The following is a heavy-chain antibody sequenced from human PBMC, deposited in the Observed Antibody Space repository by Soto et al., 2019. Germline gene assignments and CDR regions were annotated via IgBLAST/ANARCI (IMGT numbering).Heavy chain of an antibody. CDR3: TTDYYYDSSGYYSAFDI. J-gene: IGHJ3*02. CDR1: GFTFSNAW. V-gene: IGHV3-15*07. D-gene: IGHD3-22*01. Sequence: VQLVESGGGLVKPGGSLRLSCAASGFTFSNAWMNWVRQAPGKGLEWVGRIKSKTDGGTTDYAAPVKGRFTISRDDSKNTLYLQMNSLKTEDTAVYYCTTDYYYDSSGYYSAFDIWGQGTMVTVSS. CDR2: IKSKTDGGTT.